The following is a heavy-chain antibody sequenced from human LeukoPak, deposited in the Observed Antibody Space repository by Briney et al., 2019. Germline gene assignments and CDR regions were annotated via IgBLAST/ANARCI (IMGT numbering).Heavy chain of an antibody. V-gene: IGHV4-38-2*01. CDR2: INHSGST. CDR3: ARRKTSAFDY. J-gene: IGHJ4*02. CDR1: GYSISSGYY. Sequence: PSETLSLTCAVSGYSISSGYYWGWIRQPPGKGLEWIGEINHSGSTNYNPSLKSRVTISVDTSKNQFSLKLSSVTAADTAVYYCARRKTSAFDYWGQGTLVTVSS. D-gene: IGHD1-14*01.